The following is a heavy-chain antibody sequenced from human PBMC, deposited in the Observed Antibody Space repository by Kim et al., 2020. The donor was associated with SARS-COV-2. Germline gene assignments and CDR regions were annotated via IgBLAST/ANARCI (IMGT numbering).Heavy chain of an antibody. D-gene: IGHD3-10*01. CDR2: ISSSSSYI. CDR1: GFTFSSYS. J-gene: IGHJ5*02. CDR3: ARDESPPPGFGDWRPHNWFDP. V-gene: IGHV3-21*01. Sequence: GGSLRLSCAASGFTFSSYSMNWVRQAPGKGLEWVSSISSSSSYIYYEDSVKGRFTISRDNAKNSLYLQMNSLRAEDTAVYYCARDESPPPGFGDWRPHNWFDPWGQGTLVTVSS.